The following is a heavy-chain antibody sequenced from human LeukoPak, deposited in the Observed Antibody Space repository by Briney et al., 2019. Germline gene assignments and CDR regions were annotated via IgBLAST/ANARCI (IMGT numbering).Heavy chain of an antibody. J-gene: IGHJ4*02. CDR1: GFTFSSYT. CDR2: ISTSSSCI. V-gene: IGHV3-21*01. D-gene: IGHD1-1*01. CDR3: ARDRGWNDGLLY. Sequence: GGSLRLSCAASGFTFSSYTMNWVRQAPGKGLEWVSSISTSSSCIYYADSLKGRFTISRDNAKNSLYLQMNSLRAEDTAVYFCARDRGWNDGLLYWGQGTLVTVSS.